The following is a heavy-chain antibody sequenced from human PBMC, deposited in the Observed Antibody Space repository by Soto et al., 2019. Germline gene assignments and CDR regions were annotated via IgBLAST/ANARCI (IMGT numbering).Heavy chain of an antibody. J-gene: IGHJ3*02. CDR2: IKGDGTTT. D-gene: IGHD1-26*01. CDR3: VRDRGTPDSFDI. CDR1: GFNFSPYF. V-gene: IGHV3-74*01. Sequence: EAHLVESGGGLPQPGWSLRLSCVASGFNFSPYFMAWVRQGPGRGLEWVSHIKGDGTTTAYADSVRGRFIISRDNGRNTLFLQMNSLRDEDTAVYYCVRDRGTPDSFDIWGQGTTVIVSS.